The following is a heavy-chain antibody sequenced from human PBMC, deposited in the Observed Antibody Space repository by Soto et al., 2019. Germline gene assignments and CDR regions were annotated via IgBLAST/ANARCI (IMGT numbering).Heavy chain of an antibody. J-gene: IGHJ6*02. CDR2: ISYDGSNK. V-gene: IGHV3-30*03. Sequence: QVQLVESGGGVVQPGRSLRLSCAASGFTFSSYGMHWVRQAPGKGLEWVAVISYDGSNKYYADSVKGRFTISRDNSKNTLYLQMNSLRAEDTAVYYCARNLGYGMDVWGQGTTVTVCS. CDR1: GFTFSSYG. D-gene: IGHD7-27*01. CDR3: ARNLGYGMDV.